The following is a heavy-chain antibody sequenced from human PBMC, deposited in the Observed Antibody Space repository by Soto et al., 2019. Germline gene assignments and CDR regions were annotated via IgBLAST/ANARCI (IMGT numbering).Heavy chain of an antibody. J-gene: IGHJ6*02. D-gene: IGHD3-10*01. CDR2: ISYDGSNK. V-gene: IGHV3-30-3*01. CDR1: GFTFSSYA. CDR3: ARSWFGELSIYYYYGMDV. Sequence: GGSLRLSCAASGFTFSSYAMHWVRQAPGKGLEWVAVISYDGSNKYYADSVKGRFTISRDNSKNTLYLQMNSLRAEDTAVYYCARSWFGELSIYYYYGMDVWGQGTTVTVSS.